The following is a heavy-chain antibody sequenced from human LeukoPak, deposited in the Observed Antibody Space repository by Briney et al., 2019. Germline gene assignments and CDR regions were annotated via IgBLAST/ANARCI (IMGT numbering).Heavy chain of an antibody. CDR2: IIPIFGTA. J-gene: IGHJ3*01. Sequence: SVKVSCKASGGTFSSYAISWVRQAPGQGLEWMGGIIPIFGTANYAQKFQGRVTITADESTSTAYMELSSLRSDDTAVYYCAREHDYGDYTGASHFWGQGTMVTVSS. CDR3: AREHDYGDYTGASHF. D-gene: IGHD4-17*01. V-gene: IGHV1-69*13. CDR1: GGTFSSYA.